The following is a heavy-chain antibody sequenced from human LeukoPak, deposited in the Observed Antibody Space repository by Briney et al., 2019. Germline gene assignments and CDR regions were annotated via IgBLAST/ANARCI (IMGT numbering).Heavy chain of an antibody. Sequence: SETLSLTCAVYGGSFSGYYWSWIRQPPGKGLEWIGEINHSGSANYNPSLKSRVTISVDTSKNQFSLKLNSVTAADTAVYYCARCTSTREQQLETWGQGTLVTVSS. D-gene: IGHD6-13*01. CDR2: INHSGSA. J-gene: IGHJ5*02. CDR1: GGSFSGYY. V-gene: IGHV4-34*01. CDR3: ARCTSTREQQLET.